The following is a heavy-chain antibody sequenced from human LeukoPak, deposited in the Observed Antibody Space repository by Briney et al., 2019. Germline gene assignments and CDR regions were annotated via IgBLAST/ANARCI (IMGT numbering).Heavy chain of an antibody. CDR3: VREMVVAATPSRSMDV. Sequence: PGGSLRLSCAASEFTFSSYSMTWVRQAPGKGLEWVSSISTYSDYIFYADSVKGRFTISRDNAKNSLYLQMNSLKTEDTAVYYCVREMVVAATPSRSMDVWGKGTTVTISS. V-gene: IGHV3-21*04. CDR1: EFTFSSYS. CDR2: ISTYSDYI. J-gene: IGHJ6*03. D-gene: IGHD2-15*01.